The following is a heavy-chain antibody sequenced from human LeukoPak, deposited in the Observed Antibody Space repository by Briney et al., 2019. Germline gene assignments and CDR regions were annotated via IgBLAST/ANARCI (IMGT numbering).Heavy chain of an antibody. V-gene: IGHV1-69*08. D-gene: IGHD3-22*01. CDR2: IIPNLGTT. CDR1: GGTSNSHS. CDR3: ATTNDGGGYQWGDFFDF. Sequence: ASVMVSSKASGGTSNSHSISWLRQAPRQGLEWMGRIIPNLGTTNRAQNVQDRVTLTADKSTNTAYMELTSLTSDDTAVYYCATTNDGGGYQWGDFFDFWGQGTLVTVSS. J-gene: IGHJ4*02.